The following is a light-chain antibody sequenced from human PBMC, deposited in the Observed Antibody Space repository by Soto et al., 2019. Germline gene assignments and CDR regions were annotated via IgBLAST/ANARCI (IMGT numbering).Light chain of an antibody. Sequence: EIVMTQSPASLSVSPGDGATLSCRASQSVASNVAWYQQKPGQGPRLLIHGASTRAVGVPARFSGSGSGTDFTLTVSSLQAEFFAVDYCQQYHNWPPQFTFGQGTKLQIK. J-gene: IGKJ2*01. CDR2: GAS. V-gene: IGKV3-15*01. CDR1: QSVASN. CDR3: QQYHNWPPQFT.